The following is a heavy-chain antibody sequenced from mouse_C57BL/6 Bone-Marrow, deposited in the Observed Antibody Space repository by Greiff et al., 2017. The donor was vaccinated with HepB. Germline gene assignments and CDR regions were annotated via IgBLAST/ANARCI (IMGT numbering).Heavy chain of an antibody. J-gene: IGHJ2*01. CDR1: GFNIKNTY. CDR2: IDPANGNT. CDR3: ASLYYGNYYFDY. D-gene: IGHD2-1*01. Sequence: EVQLKESVAELVRPGASVKLSCTASGFNIKNTYMHWVKQRPEQGLEWIGRIDPANGNTKYAPKFQGKATITADTSSNTAYLQLSSLTSEDTAIYYCASLYYGNYYFDYWGQGTTLTVSS. V-gene: IGHV14-3*01.